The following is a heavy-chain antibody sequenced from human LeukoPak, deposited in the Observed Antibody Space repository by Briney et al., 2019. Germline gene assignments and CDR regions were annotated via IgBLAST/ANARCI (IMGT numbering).Heavy chain of an antibody. D-gene: IGHD4-11*01. CDR1: GFTFSSYS. V-gene: IGHV3-48*04. CDR2: ISSSSGTI. J-gene: IGHJ6*03. CDR3: ARASNNYYYYYMDV. Sequence: GSLRLSCAASGFTFSSYSMNWVRQAPGKGLEWVSYISSSSGTIYYADSVKGRFTISRDNAKSSLYLQMNSLRAEDTAVYYCARASNNYYYYYMDVWGKGTTVTVSS.